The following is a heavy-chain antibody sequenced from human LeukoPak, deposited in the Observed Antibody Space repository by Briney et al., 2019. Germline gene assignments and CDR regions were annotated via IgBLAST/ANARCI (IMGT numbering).Heavy chain of an antibody. J-gene: IGHJ4*02. CDR1: GGSFSGYY. V-gene: IGHV4-34*01. CDR3: AREGPDNYYDSSGYYR. Sequence: PSETLSLTCAVYGGSFSGYYWSWIRQPPGKGLEWIGEINHSGSTNYNPSLKSRGTISLDTSKNQSSLKLSSVTAADTAVYYCAREGPDNYYDSSGYYRWGQGTLVTVSS. D-gene: IGHD3-22*01. CDR2: INHSGST.